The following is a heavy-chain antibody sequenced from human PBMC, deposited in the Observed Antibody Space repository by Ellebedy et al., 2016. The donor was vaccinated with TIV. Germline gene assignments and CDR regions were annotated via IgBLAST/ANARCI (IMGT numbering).Heavy chain of an antibody. CDR3: ARGLGVRGVIIGFDY. J-gene: IGHJ4*02. CDR1: GFTFTSYA. CDR2: IYSGGST. Sequence: GGSLRLXXAASGFTFTSYAMSWVRQAPGKGLEWVSGIYSGGSTYYADSVKGRFTISRHNSKNTLYLQMNSLRAEDTAVYYCARGLGVRGVIIGFDYWGQGTLVTVSS. D-gene: IGHD3-10*01. V-gene: IGHV3-53*04.